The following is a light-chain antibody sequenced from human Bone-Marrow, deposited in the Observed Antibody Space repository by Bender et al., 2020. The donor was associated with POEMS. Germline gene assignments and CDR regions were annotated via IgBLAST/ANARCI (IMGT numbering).Light chain of an antibody. Sequence: SYELTQPSSVSVSPGQTARITCSGDVVAKKYVRWFQQKPGQAPFLVVHDDSDRPSGIPERFSGSNSLNTATLTISRVEAGDEADYYCQVWDSRNDHRGVVFGGGTKLTVL. CDR2: DDS. CDR3: QVWDSRNDHRGVV. J-gene: IGLJ2*01. V-gene: IGLV3-21*02. CDR1: VVAKKY.